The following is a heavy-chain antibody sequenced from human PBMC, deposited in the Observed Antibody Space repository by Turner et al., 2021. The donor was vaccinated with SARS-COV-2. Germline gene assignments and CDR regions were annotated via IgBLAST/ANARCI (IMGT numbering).Heavy chain of an antibody. CDR2: IYSSGST. CDR3: SRLRYFDWSYYFDY. J-gene: IGHJ4*02. CDR1: GGSISSVGYY. Sequence: QVQLQESGPGLVKPSQTLTPTGTVSGGSISSVGYYWSWIRQHPGKGLEWIGYIYSSGSTDYNPSLKSRVTISVDTSKNQFSLKLSSVIAADTAVYYCSRLRYFDWSYYFDYWGQGTLVTVSS. V-gene: IGHV4-31*03. D-gene: IGHD3-9*01.